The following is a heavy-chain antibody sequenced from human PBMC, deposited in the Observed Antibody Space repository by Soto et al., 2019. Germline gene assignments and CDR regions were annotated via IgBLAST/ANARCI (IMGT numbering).Heavy chain of an antibody. J-gene: IGHJ4*02. D-gene: IGHD3-10*01. CDR3: TRAAWFPYLSLY. V-gene: IGHV3-48*03. CDR2: ISSSGSTA. CDR1: GFTFSTYS. Sequence: GGSLRLSCAASGFTFSTYSMNWVRHSPGRGLEWISYISSSGSTAYYASSVEGRLTISRDNANNSVYLQMDSLRAEDTALYYCTRAAWFPYLSLYWGQGALVTVSS.